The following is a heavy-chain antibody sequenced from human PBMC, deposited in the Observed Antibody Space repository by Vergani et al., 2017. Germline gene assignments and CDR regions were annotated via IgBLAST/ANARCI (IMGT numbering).Heavy chain of an antibody. CDR3: AKDRPAMIPRRGAFDI. J-gene: IGHJ3*02. V-gene: IGHV3-21*01. D-gene: IGHD3-22*01. CDR2: ISSSSSYI. CDR1: GFTFSSYS. Sequence: EVQLVESGGGLVKPGGSLRLSCAASGFTFSSYSMNWVRQAPGKGLEWVSSISSSSSYIYYADSVKGRFTISRDNAKNSLYLQMNSLRAEDTAVYYCAKDRPAMIPRRGAFDIWGQGTMVTVSS.